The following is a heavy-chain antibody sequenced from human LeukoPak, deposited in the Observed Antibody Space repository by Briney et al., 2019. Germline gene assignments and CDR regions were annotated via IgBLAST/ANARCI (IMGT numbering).Heavy chain of an antibody. CDR1: GYTFTGYF. CDR2: INPNSGGT. D-gene: IGHD2-8*02. V-gene: IGHV1-2*02. CDR3: AREVLSKNYGMDV. Sequence: ASVKVSCKASGYTFTGYFMHWVRQAPGQGREWMGWINPNSGGTNYAQKFQGRVTMTRDTSISTAYMELSSLRSDDTAVYYCAREVLSKNYGMDVWGQGTTVTVSS. J-gene: IGHJ6*02.